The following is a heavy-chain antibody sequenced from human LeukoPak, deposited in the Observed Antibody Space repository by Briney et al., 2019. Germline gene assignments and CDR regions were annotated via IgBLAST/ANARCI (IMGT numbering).Heavy chain of an antibody. CDR2: IYYSGST. CDR1: GGSISSYY. Sequence: NPSETLSLTCTVSGGSISSYYWSWIRQPPGKGLEWIGYIYYSGSTNYNPSLKSRVTISVDTSKNQFSLKLSSVTAADTAVYYCARQTPAYYDFWSGYYPWFDPWGQGTLVTVSS. J-gene: IGHJ5*02. V-gene: IGHV4-59*08. D-gene: IGHD3-3*01. CDR3: ARQTPAYYDFWSGYYPWFDP.